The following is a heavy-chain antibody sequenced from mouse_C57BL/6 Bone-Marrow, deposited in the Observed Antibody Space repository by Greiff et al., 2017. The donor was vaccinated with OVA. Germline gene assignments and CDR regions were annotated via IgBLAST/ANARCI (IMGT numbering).Heavy chain of an antibody. J-gene: IGHJ2*01. CDR3: AKVRDSSNYVFVN. D-gene: IGHD2-5*01. Sequence: QVQLQQSGPELVKPGASVKISCKASGYAFSSSWMNWVKQRPGKGLEWIGRIYPGDGDTNYNGKFKGKATLTADKSSSTAYMQLSSLTSKGSAVYFCAKVRDSSNYVFVNSGPDTTLTVSS. CDR1: GYAFSSSW. V-gene: IGHV1-82*01. CDR2: IYPGDGDT.